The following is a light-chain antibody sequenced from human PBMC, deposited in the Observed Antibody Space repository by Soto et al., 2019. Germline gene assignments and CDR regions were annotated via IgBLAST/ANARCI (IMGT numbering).Light chain of an antibody. V-gene: IGKV3-20*01. J-gene: IGKJ1*01. CDR3: HQYGYLGT. CDR2: DAS. Sequence: EVVLTQSPGTLSLPPGERATLSCRTSQTVSSSFLAWYQQTPGQAPRLLIYDASIRATDIPDRFTGSGSGKEFTLTISRLEPEDFAVYYCHQYGYLGTFGQGTKVDI. CDR1: QTVSSSF.